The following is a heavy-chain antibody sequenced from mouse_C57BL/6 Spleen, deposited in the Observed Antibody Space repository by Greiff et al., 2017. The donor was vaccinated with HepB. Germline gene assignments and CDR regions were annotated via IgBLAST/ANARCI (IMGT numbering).Heavy chain of an antibody. Sequence: VQLQQSGAELARPGASVKLSCKASGYTFTSYGISWVKQRTGQGLEWIGEIYPRSGNTYYNEKFKGKATLTADKSSSTAYMELRSLTSEDSAVYFCARILPPTEACFAYWGQGTLVTVSA. CDR1: GYTFTSYG. J-gene: IGHJ3*01. V-gene: IGHV1-81*01. D-gene: IGHD2-10*01. CDR2: IYPRSGNT. CDR3: ARILPPTEACFAY.